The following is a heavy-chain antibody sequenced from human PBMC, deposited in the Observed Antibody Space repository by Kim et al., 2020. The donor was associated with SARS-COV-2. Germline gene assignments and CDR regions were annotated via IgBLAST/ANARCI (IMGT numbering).Heavy chain of an antibody. D-gene: IGHD6-13*01. CDR1: GYSFTSYW. J-gene: IGHJ5*02. CDR3: ARHAELAAAGTFDGSVVWFDP. Sequence: GESLKISCKGSGYSFTSYWISWVRQMPGKGLEWMGRIDPSDSYTNYSPSFQGHVTISADKSISTAYLQWSSLKASDTAMYYCARHAELAAAGTFDGSVVWFDPWGQGTLVTVSS. CDR2: IDPSDSYT. V-gene: IGHV5-10-1*01.